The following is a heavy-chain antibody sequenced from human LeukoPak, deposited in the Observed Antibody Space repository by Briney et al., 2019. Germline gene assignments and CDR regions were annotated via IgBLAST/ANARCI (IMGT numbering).Heavy chain of an antibody. CDR2: ISSSSSYI. CDR1: GFIFEDYG. Sequence: GGSLRLSCAASGFIFEDYGMNWVRQAPGKGLEWVSSISSSSSYIYYADSVKGRFTISRDNAKNSLYLQMNSLRAEDTAVYYCARESLYNWFDPWGQGTLVTVSS. J-gene: IGHJ5*02. V-gene: IGHV3-21*01. CDR3: ARESLYNWFDP.